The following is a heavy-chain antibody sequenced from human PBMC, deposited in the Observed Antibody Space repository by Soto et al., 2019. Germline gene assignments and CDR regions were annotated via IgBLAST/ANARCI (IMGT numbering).Heavy chain of an antibody. CDR1: GFTFSSYT. CDR3: ARDIMSGGAYPES. J-gene: IGHJ5*02. V-gene: IGHV3-21*01. CDR2: ISSGSSYI. D-gene: IGHD3-10*01. Sequence: GGSLRLSCAASGFTFSSYTMNWVRQSPGKGLEWISSISSGSSYIYYAGSVKGRFTISRDNAKNSLSLQMNSLRADDTAVYYCARDIMSGGAYPESWGQGTKVTVSS.